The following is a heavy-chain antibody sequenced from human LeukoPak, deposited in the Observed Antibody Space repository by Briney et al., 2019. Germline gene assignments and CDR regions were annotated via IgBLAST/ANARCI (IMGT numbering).Heavy chain of an antibody. V-gene: IGHV4-39*01. CDR3: ARHRSGYGYYYYYMDV. CDR2: IYYSGST. D-gene: IGHD5-12*01. Sequence: PSETLSLTCTVSGGSISSSSYYWGWIRQPPGKGLEWIGSIYYSGSTYYNPSLKSRVTISVDTSKNQFSLKLSSVTAADTAVYYCARHRSGYGYYYYYMDVWGKGTTVTISS. J-gene: IGHJ6*03. CDR1: GGSISSSSYY.